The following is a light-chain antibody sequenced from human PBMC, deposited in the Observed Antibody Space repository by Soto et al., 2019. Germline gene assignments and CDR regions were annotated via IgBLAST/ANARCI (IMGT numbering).Light chain of an antibody. Sequence: EIVLTQSPVTLSLSPGEKATLSCRASQSLDTYTLAWYQQKPGQAPRLLIYGASTRAAGIPDRFIGSGSGTDFALTISRLEPEDFAVYYCQQYAESPLTFGPGTKVDF. J-gene: IGKJ3*01. CDR1: QSLDTYT. CDR3: QQYAESPLT. V-gene: IGKV3-20*01. CDR2: GAS.